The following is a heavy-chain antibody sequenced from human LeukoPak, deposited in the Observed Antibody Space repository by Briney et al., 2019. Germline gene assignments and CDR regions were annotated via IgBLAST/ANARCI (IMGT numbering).Heavy chain of an antibody. V-gene: IGHV3-20*04. CDR2: INWNGGST. J-gene: IGHJ3*02. CDR3: GRQGDYDFWSGNKDVAFDI. D-gene: IGHD3-3*01. CDR1: GFTFDDYG. Sequence: GGSLRLSCAASGFTFDDYGMSWVRQAPGKGLEWVSGINWNGGSTGYADSVKGRFTISRDNAKNSLYLQLNSLRAEDTALYYCGRQGDYDFWSGNKDVAFDIWGQGTMVTVSS.